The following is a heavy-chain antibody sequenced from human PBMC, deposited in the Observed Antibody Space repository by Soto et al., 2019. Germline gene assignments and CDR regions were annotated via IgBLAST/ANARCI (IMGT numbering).Heavy chain of an antibody. J-gene: IGHJ4*02. CDR3: ERHSIWLLPSDY. V-gene: IGHV4-39*01. CDR1: GGSISNSNYY. CDR2: IYYTGNT. D-gene: IGHD3-22*01. Sequence: PSETLSLTCNVSGGSISNSNYYWGWIRQPPGKGLEWIGSIYYTGNTYYNTSLKSRVTISVDTSKNQFSLKLDSVTAADTAVYFCERHSIWLLPSDYWGQGSLVTVPS.